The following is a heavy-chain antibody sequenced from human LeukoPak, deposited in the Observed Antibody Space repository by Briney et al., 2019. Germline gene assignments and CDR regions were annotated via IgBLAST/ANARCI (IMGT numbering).Heavy chain of an antibody. D-gene: IGHD6-13*01. J-gene: IGHJ5*02. CDR3: ARYSSSWYWFDP. V-gene: IGHV4-34*01. CDR1: GGSFSGYY. Sequence: SETLSLTCAVYGGSFSGYYWSWIRQPPGKGLEWIGEINHSGSTNYNPSLKSRVTISVDTSKNQFSLKLSSVTAADTAVYYCARYSSSWYWFDPWGQGTLVTVSS. CDR2: INHSGST.